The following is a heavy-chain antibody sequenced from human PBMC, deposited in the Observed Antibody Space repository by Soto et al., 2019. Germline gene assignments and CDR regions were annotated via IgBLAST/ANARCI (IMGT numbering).Heavy chain of an antibody. CDR3: ATSYGSGYRAFDS. Sequence: QVQLVQSGADVQRPGSSVRVSCKASGDTFNFYYINWVRQAPGLGLQWMGRINPILSMSNYAPRFQGRVTMTADKSTRTAYMELSSLRSEDTAMYYCATSYGSGYRAFDSWGQGALVTVSS. J-gene: IGHJ4*02. D-gene: IGHD3-10*01. V-gene: IGHV1-69*02. CDR2: INPILSMS. CDR1: GDTFNFYY.